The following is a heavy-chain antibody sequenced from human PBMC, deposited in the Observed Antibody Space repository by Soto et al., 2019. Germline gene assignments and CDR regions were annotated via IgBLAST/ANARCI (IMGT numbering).Heavy chain of an antibody. D-gene: IGHD3-22*01. V-gene: IGHV3-23*01. CDR2: ISGSGGST. CDR1: GFTFSSYA. J-gene: IGHJ3*02. CDR3: AKDGGVEYYYDSSGYPDAFDI. Sequence: RRLSCAASGFTFSSYAMSWVRQAPGKGLEWVSAISGSGGSTYYADSVKGRFTISRDNSKNTLYLQMNSLRAEDTAVYYCAKDGGVEYYYDSSGYPDAFDIWGQGTMVTVSS.